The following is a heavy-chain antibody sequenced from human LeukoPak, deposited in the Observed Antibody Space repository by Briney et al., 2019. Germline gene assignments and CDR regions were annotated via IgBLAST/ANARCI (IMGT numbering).Heavy chain of an antibody. CDR2: ISYDGSNE. CDR3: AKDLGYCSSTSCYSRGYYYGMDV. Sequence: GGSLRLSCAASGFTFSSYGMHWVRQAPGKGLEWVAVISYDGSNEYYADSVKGRFTISRDNSKNTLYLQMNSLRAEDTAVYYCAKDLGYCSSTSCYSRGYYYGMDVWGQGTTVTVSS. J-gene: IGHJ6*02. D-gene: IGHD2-2*02. V-gene: IGHV3-30*18. CDR1: GFTFSSYG.